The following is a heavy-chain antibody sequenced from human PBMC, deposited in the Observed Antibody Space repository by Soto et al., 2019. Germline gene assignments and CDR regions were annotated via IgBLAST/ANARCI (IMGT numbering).Heavy chain of an antibody. CDR1: GFTFSSYW. CDR2: IKQDGSEK. D-gene: IGHD5-18*01. V-gene: IGHV3-7*01. Sequence: PGGSLRLSCAASGFTFSSYWMSWVRQAPGKGLEWVANIKQDGSEKYYVDSVKGRFTISRDNAKNSLYLQMNSLRAEDTAVYYCARDGKVDTAIVKYWGQGTLVTVSS. J-gene: IGHJ4*02. CDR3: ARDGKVDTAIVKY.